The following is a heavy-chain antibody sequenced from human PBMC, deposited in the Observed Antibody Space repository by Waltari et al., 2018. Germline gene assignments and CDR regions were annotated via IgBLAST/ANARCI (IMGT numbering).Heavy chain of an antibody. CDR2: INHSGST. D-gene: IGHD2-21*01. V-gene: IGHV4-34*01. CDR1: GGSFSGYY. J-gene: IGHJ6*03. Sequence: QVQLQQWGAGLLKPSETLSLTCAVYGGSFSGYYWSWIRQPPGKGLEWIGEINHSGSTNYNPSLKSRVTISVDTSKNQFSLKLSSVTAADTAVYYCAREKRGGENYYYYMDVWDKGTTVTVSS. CDR3: AREKRGGENYYYYMDV.